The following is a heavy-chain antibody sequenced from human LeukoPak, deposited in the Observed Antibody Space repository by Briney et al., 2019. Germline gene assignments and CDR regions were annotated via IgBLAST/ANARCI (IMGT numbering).Heavy chain of an antibody. J-gene: IGHJ4*02. Sequence: GGSLRLSCAASGFPFSSYAMNWVRKAPGKGLEWVSGIFGSGGSTHYADSVKGRFTISRDNSKNTVYLQMNSLRAEDTAVYYCAKTTTGYSSGRFPGWPVDYWGQGTLVTVSS. CDR1: GFPFSSYA. V-gene: IGHV3-23*01. CDR3: AKTTTGYSSGRFPGWPVDY. D-gene: IGHD6-19*01. CDR2: IFGSGGST.